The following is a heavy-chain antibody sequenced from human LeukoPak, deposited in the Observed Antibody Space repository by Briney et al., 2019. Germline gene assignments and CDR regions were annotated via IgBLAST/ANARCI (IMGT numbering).Heavy chain of an antibody. CDR1: GFIFSDAW. CDR2: IKRKSAGGTI. J-gene: IGHJ3*02. CDR3: ATEYSVFAFDI. D-gene: IGHD5-12*01. Sequence: GGSLRLSCAASGFIFSDAWLSWVRQAPGKGLGWGGRIKRKSAGGTIDYAAPVKGRFTISRDDSKNTLYVQMNSLKTEDTAIYYCATEYSVFAFDIWGQGTVVTVSS. V-gene: IGHV3-15*01.